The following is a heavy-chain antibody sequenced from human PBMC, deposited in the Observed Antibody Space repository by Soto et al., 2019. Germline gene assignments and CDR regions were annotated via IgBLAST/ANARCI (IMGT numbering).Heavy chain of an antibody. Sequence: QVQLQQWGAGLLKPSETLSLTCAVYGGSFSGYYWSWIRQPPGKGLEWIGEINRSGSTNYNPSLKSRVTISVDTSKNQFSLKLSSVTAADTAVYYCARRPSDNIVVVPAASFYIDYWGQGTLVTVSS. J-gene: IGHJ4*02. CDR2: INRSGST. CDR3: ARRPSDNIVVVPAASFYIDY. CDR1: GGSFSGYY. V-gene: IGHV4-34*01. D-gene: IGHD2-2*01.